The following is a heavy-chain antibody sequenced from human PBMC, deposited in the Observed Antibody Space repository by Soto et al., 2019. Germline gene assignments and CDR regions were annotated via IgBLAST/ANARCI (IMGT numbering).Heavy chain of an antibody. D-gene: IGHD5-12*01. Sequence: SLRLSCAASGFTFSSYWMHLVRQAPGNGLLWVSRINGDGISTSYADSVRGRFTISIDNAKNTLYLQMNSLISEDTAVYYCARDLPPGGARIIAFDYWGQGTLVTVSS. CDR1: GFTFSSYW. V-gene: IGHV3-74*01. CDR3: ARDLPPGGARIIAFDY. CDR2: INGDGIST. J-gene: IGHJ4*02.